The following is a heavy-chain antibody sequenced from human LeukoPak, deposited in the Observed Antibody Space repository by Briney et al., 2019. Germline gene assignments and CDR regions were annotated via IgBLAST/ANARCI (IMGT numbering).Heavy chain of an antibody. Sequence: GGSLRLSCAASGFTFSTYGMTWVRRAPGKGLEWGSDIGISSESTLYAVSVKGRFTISRDNSKNTLYLQMNSLRAEDTAVYNCAKRALYGSGTYYCDCWGQGTLVTVSS. D-gene: IGHD3-10*01. J-gene: IGHJ4*02. V-gene: IGHV3-23*01. CDR3: AKRALYGSGTYYCDC. CDR1: GFTFSTYG. CDR2: IGISSEST.